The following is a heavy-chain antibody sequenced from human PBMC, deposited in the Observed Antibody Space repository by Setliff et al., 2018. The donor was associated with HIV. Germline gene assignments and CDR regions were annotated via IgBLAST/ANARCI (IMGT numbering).Heavy chain of an antibody. V-gene: IGHV1-18*04. D-gene: IGHD6-19*01. CDR2: ISPNFGHT. J-gene: IGHJ6*02. Sequence: GASVKVSCKASGYTFTTYGISWVRQAPGHGLEWMGWISPNFGHTKYAQKFLDRVTMTIDTATSRAYMELRSLRSDDTAVYFCARLGSGWSDSYYYAMDIWVPETLLVTVSS. CDR3: ARLGSGWSDSYYYAMDI. CDR1: GYTFTTYG.